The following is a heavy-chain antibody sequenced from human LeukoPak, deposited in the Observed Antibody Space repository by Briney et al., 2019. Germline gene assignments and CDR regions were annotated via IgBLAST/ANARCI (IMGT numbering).Heavy chain of an antibody. D-gene: IGHD2-21*01. CDR2: IYYSGST. CDR3: ARRVFHYYYMDV. J-gene: IGHJ6*03. V-gene: IGHV4-59*08. Sequence: SETLSLTCTVSGGSISSHYWSWIRQPPGKGLEWIGYIYYSGSTNYNPSLKSRVTISVDTSKNQFSLKLSSVTAADTAVYYCARRVFHYYYMDVWGKGTTVTVSS. CDR1: GGSISSHY.